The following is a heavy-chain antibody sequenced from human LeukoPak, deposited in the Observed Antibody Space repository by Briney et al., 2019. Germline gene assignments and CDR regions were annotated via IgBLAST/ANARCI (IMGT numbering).Heavy chain of an antibody. Sequence: GGSLRLSCAASGFTFSSYAMSWVRQAPGKGLEWVSTITATGGVTYYADSVKGRFTISRDNSKSMLYLQMNSLRAEDTALYYCARDASGSYYSNYWGQGSLVTVSS. CDR1: GFTFSSYA. CDR2: ITATGGVT. V-gene: IGHV3-23*01. CDR3: ARDASGSYYSNY. D-gene: IGHD1-26*01. J-gene: IGHJ4*02.